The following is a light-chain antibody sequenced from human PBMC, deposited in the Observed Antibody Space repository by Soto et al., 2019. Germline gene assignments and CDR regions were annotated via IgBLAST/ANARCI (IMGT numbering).Light chain of an antibody. V-gene: IGKV3-20*01. Sequence: EIVLTQSPGTLSLSPGERATLSCRASQSVSNNYLAWYQQKPGQAPRLLIYGASNRATGIPDRFSGSGSGTDFTLTISRLEPEDFAVYYCQQYSSSPPELTFGGGTRLEIK. CDR1: QSVSNNY. J-gene: IGKJ5*01. CDR3: QQYSSSPPELT. CDR2: GAS.